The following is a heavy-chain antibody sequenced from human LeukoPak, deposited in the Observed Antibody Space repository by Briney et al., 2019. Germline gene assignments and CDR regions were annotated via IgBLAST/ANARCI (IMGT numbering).Heavy chain of an antibody. D-gene: IGHD3-10*01. CDR3: ARSYGSGNYFDS. V-gene: IGHV4-59*01. J-gene: IGHJ4*02. Sequence: SETLSLTCTVSGVSISGYYWSWIRQPPGKGLEWIGYIYYSGSTKYHPSLKSRVTISVDTSKNQFSLNLNSVTAADTAVYYCARSYGSGNYFDSWGQGTLVTVSS. CDR2: IYYSGST. CDR1: GVSISGYY.